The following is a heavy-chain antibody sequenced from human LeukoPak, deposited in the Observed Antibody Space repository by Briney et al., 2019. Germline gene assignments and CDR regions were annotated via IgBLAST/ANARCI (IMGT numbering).Heavy chain of an antibody. CDR2: VYYTGGT. V-gene: IGHV4-39*02. CDR3: ARELIMITFGEFRQDAFDI. D-gene: IGHD3-16*01. J-gene: IGHJ3*02. Sequence: SETLSLTCSVSGGSITSSSYYWGWIRQPPEKGLEWIGSVYYTGGTNYSPSLKSRVTISVDTSKDQFSLKLSSVTAADTAVYYCARELIMITFGEFRQDAFDIWGQGTMVTVSS. CDR1: GGSITSSSYY.